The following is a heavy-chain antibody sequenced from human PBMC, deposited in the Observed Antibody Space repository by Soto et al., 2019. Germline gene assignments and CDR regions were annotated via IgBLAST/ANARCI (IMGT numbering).Heavy chain of an antibody. CDR2: ISYDGSNK. V-gene: IGHV3-30*18. Sequence: GGSLRLSCAASGFTFSSYGMHWVRQAPGKGLEWVAVISYDGSNKYYAGSVKGRFTISRDNSKNTLYLQMNSLRAEDTAVYYCAKDIRVLWFGEFYYYYGMVVWGQGTTVTVSS. CDR3: AKDIRVLWFGEFYYYYGMVV. D-gene: IGHD3-10*01. CDR1: GFTFSSYG. J-gene: IGHJ6*02.